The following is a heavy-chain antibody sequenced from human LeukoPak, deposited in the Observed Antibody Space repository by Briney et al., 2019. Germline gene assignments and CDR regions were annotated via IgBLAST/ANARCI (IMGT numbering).Heavy chain of an antibody. J-gene: IGHJ4*02. CDR3: ARDLARGYCSSTSCYIGGSIDY. Sequence: GASVKLSCKASGYTFTSYGISWVRQAPGQGLEWMGWISAYNGNTNYAQKLQGRVTMTTDTSTSTAYMELRSLRSDDTAVYYCARDLARGYCSSTSCYIGGSIDYWGQGTLVTVSS. V-gene: IGHV1-18*01. D-gene: IGHD2-2*02. CDR2: ISAYNGNT. CDR1: GYTFTSYG.